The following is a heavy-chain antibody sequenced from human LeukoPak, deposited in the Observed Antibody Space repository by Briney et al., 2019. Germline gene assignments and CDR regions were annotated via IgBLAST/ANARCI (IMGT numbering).Heavy chain of an antibody. V-gene: IGHV1-2*06. D-gene: IGHD3-10*01. J-gene: IGHJ4*02. CDR1: GYTFTDYY. CDR3: ARDAAHYNSGSYREFDY. CDR2: INPNNGGT. Sequence: GASVKVSCKASGYTFTDYYMHWARQAPGQGLEWMGRINPNNGGTNHAQKFQGRVTMTRDMSISTAYMELSRLRSDDTAVYYCARDAAHYNSGSYREFDYWGQGTLVTVSS.